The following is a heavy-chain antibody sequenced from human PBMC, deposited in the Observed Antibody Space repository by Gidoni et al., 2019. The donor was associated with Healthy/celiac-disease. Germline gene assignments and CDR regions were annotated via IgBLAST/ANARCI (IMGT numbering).Heavy chain of an antibody. CDR2: IYYSGST. CDR3: ARLSVLTTVTTWDDYFDY. D-gene: IGHD4-17*01. Sequence: QLQLQESGPGLVKPSETLSLTCTVSGGSISSSSYYWGWIRPPPGKGREWIGSIYYSGSTYYNPSLKSRVTISVDTSKNQFSLKLSSVTAADTAVYYCARLSVLTTVTTWDDYFDYWGQGTLVTVSS. J-gene: IGHJ4*02. CDR1: GGSISSSSYY. V-gene: IGHV4-39*01.